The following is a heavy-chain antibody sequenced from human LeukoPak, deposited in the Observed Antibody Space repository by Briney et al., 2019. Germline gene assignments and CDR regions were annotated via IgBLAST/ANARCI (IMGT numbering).Heavy chain of an antibody. Sequence: PSQTLSLTCTVSGGSISSYYWSWIRQPPGKGLEWIGYIYYSGSTNYNPSLKSRVTISVDTSKNQFSLKLSSVTAADTAVYYCASTGGSYYEPYYFDYWGQGTLVTVSS. V-gene: IGHV4-59*01. J-gene: IGHJ4*02. CDR3: ASTGGSYYEPYYFDY. CDR1: GGSISSYY. D-gene: IGHD1-26*01. CDR2: IYYSGST.